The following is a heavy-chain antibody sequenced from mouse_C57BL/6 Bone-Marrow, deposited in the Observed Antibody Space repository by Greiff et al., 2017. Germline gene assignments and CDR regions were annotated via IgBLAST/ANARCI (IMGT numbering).Heavy chain of an antibody. V-gene: IGHV5-17*01. CDR2: ISSGSSTI. Sequence: VQLVESGGGLVKPGGSLKLSCAASGFTFSDYGMHWVRQAPVKGLEWVAYISSGSSTIYYEETVKGRFTISRDNARNTLFLQMTRLRSEDTAMYYCARRGRSPYYFDDGEEDTTLTVSP. J-gene: IGHJ2*01. CDR3: ARRGRSPYYFDD. CDR1: GFTFSDYG. D-gene: IGHD1-1*01.